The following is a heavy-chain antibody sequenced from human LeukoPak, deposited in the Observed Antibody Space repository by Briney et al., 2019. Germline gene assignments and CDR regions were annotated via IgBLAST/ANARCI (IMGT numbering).Heavy chain of an antibody. CDR2: FDPEDGET. Sequence: ASVKVSCKVSGYTLTELSMHWVRQAPGKGLEWMGGFDPEDGETIYAQKFQGRVTMTEDTSTDTAYMELGSLRSEDTAVYYCAKIHYYDSSGYSLAFGYWGQGTLVTVPS. CDR3: AKIHYYDSSGYSLAFGY. J-gene: IGHJ4*02. CDR1: GYTLTELS. D-gene: IGHD3-22*01. V-gene: IGHV1-24*01.